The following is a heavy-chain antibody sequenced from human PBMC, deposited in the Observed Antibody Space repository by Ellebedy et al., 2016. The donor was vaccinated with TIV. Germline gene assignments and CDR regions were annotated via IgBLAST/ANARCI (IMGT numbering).Heavy chain of an antibody. J-gene: IGHJ4*02. D-gene: IGHD1-14*01. CDR1: GFTFSSYD. CDR2: IGTAGDT. V-gene: IGHV3-13*01. Sequence: GESLKISCAASGFTFSSYDMHWVRQVTGKGLEWVSAIGTAGDTYYPGSVKGRSTISRENAKNSLYLQMNSLRAGDTAVYYCARATEGLDYWGQGTLVTVSS. CDR3: ARATEGLDY.